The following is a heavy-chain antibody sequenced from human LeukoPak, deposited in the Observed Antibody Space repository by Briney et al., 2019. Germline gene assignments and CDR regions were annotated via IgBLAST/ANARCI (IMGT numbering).Heavy chain of an antibody. Sequence: GSLRLSCAASGFTFSSYAMSWVRQAPGKGLEWVANIKQDGSEKYYVDSVKGRFTISRDNAKNSLYLQMNSLRAEDTAVYYCARDIRDYERGAFDIWGQGTMVTVSS. J-gene: IGHJ3*02. V-gene: IGHV3-7*01. CDR2: IKQDGSEK. CDR3: ARDIRDYERGAFDI. D-gene: IGHD4-17*01. CDR1: GFTFSSYA.